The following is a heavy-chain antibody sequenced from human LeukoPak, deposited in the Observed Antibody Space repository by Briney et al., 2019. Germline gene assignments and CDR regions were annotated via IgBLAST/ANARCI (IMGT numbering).Heavy chain of an antibody. CDR3: AKGRSGGSCNRGGRYFDY. CDR2: ISGSGGST. J-gene: IGHJ4*02. D-gene: IGHD2-15*01. V-gene: IGHV3-23*01. Sequence: PGGSLRLSCAASGFTFSSYAMSWVRQAPGKGLEWVSAISGSGGSTYYADSVEGRFTISRDNSKNTLYLQMNSLRAEDTAVYYCAKGRSGGSCNRGGRYFDYWGQGTLVTVSS. CDR1: GFTFSSYA.